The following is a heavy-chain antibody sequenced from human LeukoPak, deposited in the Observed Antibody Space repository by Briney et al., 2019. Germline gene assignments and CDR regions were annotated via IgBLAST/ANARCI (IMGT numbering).Heavy chain of an antibody. CDR1: GNYW. CDR3: VSFYETY. Sequence: GSLRLSCAASGNYWMHWVRQVPGKGLVWVSHINSDGSWTSYADSVKGRFTLSKDNAKNTVYLQMNSLRAEDTAVYYCVSFYETYWGRGTLVTVSS. V-gene: IGHV3-74*01. D-gene: IGHD2/OR15-2a*01. CDR2: INSDGSWT. J-gene: IGHJ4*02.